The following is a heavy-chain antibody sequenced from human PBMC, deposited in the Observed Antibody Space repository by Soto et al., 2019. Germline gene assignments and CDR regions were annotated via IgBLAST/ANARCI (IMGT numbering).Heavy chain of an antibody. D-gene: IGHD1-26*01. CDR1: GGSFSSNA. V-gene: IGHV1-69*01. Sequence: QGQLVQSGAEVKKPGSSVKVSCKASGGSFSSNAISWVRQAPGQGLEWMGGIIPILGSANYAQKFQDRLTITADGSTTTTYMELNSLRSEDAAVYYCASRERVDAFDIWGQGTVVTVSS. CDR3: ASRERVDAFDI. J-gene: IGHJ3*02. CDR2: IIPILGSA.